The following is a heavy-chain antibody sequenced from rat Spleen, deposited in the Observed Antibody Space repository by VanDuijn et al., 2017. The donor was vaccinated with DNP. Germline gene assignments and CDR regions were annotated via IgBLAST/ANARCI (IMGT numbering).Heavy chain of an antibody. J-gene: IGHJ2*01. CDR2: ISYSGNT. V-gene: IGHV3-1*01. Sequence: EVQLQESGPGLVRPSQSLSLTCSVTGSSITSNYWGWIRKFPGNKMEWMGYISYSGNTNYNPSLKSRISITRDTSKNQFFLQLNSVTTEYTATYYCARWDGYNDGFDYWGQGVMVTVSS. CDR1: GSSITSNY. CDR3: ARWDGYNDGFDY. D-gene: IGHD1-9*01.